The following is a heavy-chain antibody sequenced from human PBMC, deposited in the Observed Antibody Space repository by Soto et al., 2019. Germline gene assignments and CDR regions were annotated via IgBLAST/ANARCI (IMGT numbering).Heavy chain of an antibody. CDR1: GFTFSSYA. CDR3: AKDLTRVVVVAANYRHLLYFDY. D-gene: IGHD2-15*01. Sequence: GGSLRLSCAASGFTFSSYAMSWVRQAPGKGLEWVSAISGSGGSTYYADSVKGRFTISRDNSKNTLYLQMNSLRAEDTAVYYCAKDLTRVVVVAANYRHLLYFDYWGQGTLVTVSS. CDR2: ISGSGGST. J-gene: IGHJ4*02. V-gene: IGHV3-23*01.